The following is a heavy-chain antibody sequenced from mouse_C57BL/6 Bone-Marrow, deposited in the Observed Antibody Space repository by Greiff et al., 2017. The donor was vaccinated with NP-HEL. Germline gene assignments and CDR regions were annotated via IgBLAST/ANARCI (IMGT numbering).Heavy chain of an antibody. J-gene: IGHJ4*01. V-gene: IGHV1-81*01. CDR2: IYPRSGNT. Sequence: QVQLQQSGAELARPGASVKLSCKASGYTFTSYGISWVKQRTGQGLEWIGEIYPRSGNTYYNEKFKGKATLTADKSSSTAYMELRSLTSEDSAVYFCARDYYGSSNRYAMDYWGQGTSVTVSS. CDR1: GYTFTSYG. CDR3: ARDYYGSSNRYAMDY. D-gene: IGHD1-1*01.